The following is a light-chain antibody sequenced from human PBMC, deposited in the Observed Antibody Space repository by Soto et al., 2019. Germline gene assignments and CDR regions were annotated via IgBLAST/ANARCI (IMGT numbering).Light chain of an antibody. Sequence: QPVLTQPPSASGTPGQRVTISCSGSSSNIGSNTVNWYQQFPGTAPKLLIYTDDHRPSGVPDRFSGSKSGTSASLAISALQSEDEADYYCAAWDDSLNGVVFGGGTKLTVL. CDR1: SSNIGSNT. V-gene: IGLV1-44*01. CDR2: TDD. J-gene: IGLJ2*01. CDR3: AAWDDSLNGVV.